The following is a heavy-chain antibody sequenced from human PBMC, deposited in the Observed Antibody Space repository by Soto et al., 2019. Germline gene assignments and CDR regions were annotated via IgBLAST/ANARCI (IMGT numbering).Heavy chain of an antibody. V-gene: IGHV4-39*01. Sequence: SETLSLTCTVSGDSIISSDFYWGWVRQPPGKGLEWIGSIFYLGSSYYNPSLKSRVTMSVDTSKNQSSLRLRSVTAADTALYFCARHSLALRKNNWFDPWGQGIMVTVSS. CDR1: GDSIISSDFY. CDR3: ARHSLALRKNNWFDP. CDR2: IFYLGSS. J-gene: IGHJ5*02. D-gene: IGHD3-3*02.